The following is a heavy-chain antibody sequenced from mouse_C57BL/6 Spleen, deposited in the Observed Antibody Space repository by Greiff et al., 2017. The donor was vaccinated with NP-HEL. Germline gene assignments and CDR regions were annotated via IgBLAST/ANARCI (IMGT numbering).Heavy chain of an antibody. J-gene: IGHJ2*01. CDR2: ISSGGDYI. CDR3: TRNLHLYGLDY. D-gene: IGHD1-1*01. Sequence: EVQLVESGAGLVKPGGSLKLSCAASGFTFSSYAMSWVRQTPEKRLEWVAYISSGGDYIYYADTVKGRFTISRDNARNTLFLQMSCLKSEDTASYYCTRNLHLYGLDYWGQGTTLTVSS. CDR1: GFTFSSYA. V-gene: IGHV5-9-1*02.